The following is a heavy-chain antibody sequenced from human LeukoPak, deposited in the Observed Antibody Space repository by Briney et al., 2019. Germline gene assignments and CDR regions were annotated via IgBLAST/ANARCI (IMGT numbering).Heavy chain of an antibody. CDR3: ARVESSYAPPYYYYYMDV. Sequence: ASVKVSCKASGYTFTSYYMHWVRQAPGQGLEWMGIINPSGGSTSYAQKFQGRVTMTRDMSTSTVYMELSSLRSEDTAVYYCARVESSYAPPYYYYYMDVWGKGTTVTVSS. CDR2: INPSGGST. D-gene: IGHD2-2*01. V-gene: IGHV1-46*01. J-gene: IGHJ6*03. CDR1: GYTFTSYY.